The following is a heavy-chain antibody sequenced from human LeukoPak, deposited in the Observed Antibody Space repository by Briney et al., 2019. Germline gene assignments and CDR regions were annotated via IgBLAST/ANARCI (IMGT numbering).Heavy chain of an antibody. D-gene: IGHD1-26*01. CDR2: INHSGST. J-gene: IGHJ4*02. CDR1: GGSFSGYY. Sequence: PSETLSLTCAVHGGSFSGYYWSWIRQPPGKGLEWIGEINHSGSTNYNPSLKSRVTISVDTSKNQFSLKLTSVTAADTAVYYCTRGPYGATLGYWGQGTLVTVSS. V-gene: IGHV4-34*01. CDR3: TRGPYGATLGY.